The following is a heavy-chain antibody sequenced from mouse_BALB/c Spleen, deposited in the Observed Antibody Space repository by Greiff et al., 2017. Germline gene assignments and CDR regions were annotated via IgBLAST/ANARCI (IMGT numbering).Heavy chain of an antibody. CDR3: ATIYYLDY. V-gene: IGHV14-3*02. CDR2: IDPANGNT. Sequence: EVQLQQSGAELVRPGALVKLSCKASGFNIKDTYMHWVKQRPEQGLEWIGRIDPANGNTKYDPKFQGKATITADTSSNTAYLQLSSLTSEDTAVYYCATIYYLDYWGQGTTLTVSA. D-gene: IGHD2-1*01. CDR1: GFNIKDTY. J-gene: IGHJ2*01.